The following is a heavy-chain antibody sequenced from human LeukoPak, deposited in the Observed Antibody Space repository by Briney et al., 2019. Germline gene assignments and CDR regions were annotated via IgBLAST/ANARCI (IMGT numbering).Heavy chain of an antibody. V-gene: IGHV5-51*01. CDR1: GYSFTSYW. D-gene: IGHD3-9*01. CDR2: IYPGASDT. CDR3: ARPSYYDILTGYYSDAFDI. Sequence: PGESLKISCKGSGYSFTSYWIGWVRQMPRKGLEWMGIIYPGASDTRYSPSFQGQVTISADKSISTAYLQWSSLKASDTAMYYCARPSYYDILTGYYSDAFDIWGQGTMVTVSS. J-gene: IGHJ3*02.